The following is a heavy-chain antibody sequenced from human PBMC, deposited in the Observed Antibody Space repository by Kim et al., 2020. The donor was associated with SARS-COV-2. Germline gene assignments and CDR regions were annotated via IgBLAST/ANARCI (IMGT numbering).Heavy chain of an antibody. CDR1: GFTFSSYA. V-gene: IGHV3-23*01. CDR2: ISASGGST. J-gene: IGHJ4*02. CDR3: AKRWLTGYSSSWTFDY. D-gene: IGHD6-13*01. Sequence: GGSLRLSCAASGFTFSSYAMAWVRQAPGKGLEWVSGISASGGSTYYADSVKGRFTISRDNSKNTLYLQMNSLRAEDTAVYYCAKRWLTGYSSSWTFDYWGQGTLVTVSS.